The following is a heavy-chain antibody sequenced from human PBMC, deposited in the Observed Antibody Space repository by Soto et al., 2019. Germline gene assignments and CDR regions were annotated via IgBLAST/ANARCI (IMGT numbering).Heavy chain of an antibody. CDR1: GYSFTSYW. Sequence: GESLKISCKGSGYSFTSYWISWVRQMPGKGLEWMGRIDPSDSYTNYSPSFQGHVTISADKSISTAYLQWSSLKASDTAMYYCAKTAGYDYVWGSSGLDPWGQGTLVTVSS. CDR2: IDPSDSYT. D-gene: IGHD3-16*01. J-gene: IGHJ5*02. CDR3: AKTAGYDYVWGSSGLDP. V-gene: IGHV5-10-1*01.